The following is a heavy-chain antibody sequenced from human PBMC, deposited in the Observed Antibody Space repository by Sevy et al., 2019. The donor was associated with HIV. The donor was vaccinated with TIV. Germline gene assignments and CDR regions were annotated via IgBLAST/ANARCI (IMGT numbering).Heavy chain of an antibody. CDR2: IYSGGST. D-gene: IGHD5-18*01. CDR3: ARDPGQIHY. CDR1: GFTVSNTY. V-gene: IGHV3-66*01. J-gene: IGHJ4*02. Sequence: GGSLRLSCAASGFTVSNTYMNWVRQAPGKGLEWVSIIYSGGSTYYADSVKGRFTISRDSSDNMVSLQMNDLRADDTAVYYCARDPGQIHYWGQGTLVTVSS.